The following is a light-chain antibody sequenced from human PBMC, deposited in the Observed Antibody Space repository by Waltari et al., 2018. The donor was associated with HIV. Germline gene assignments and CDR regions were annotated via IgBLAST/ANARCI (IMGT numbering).Light chain of an antibody. CDR2: STS. J-gene: IGLJ1*01. CDR1: TGAVTSGNS. V-gene: IGLV7-43*01. Sequence: QTVVPQEPSLTVSPGGTVTLTCASSTGAVTSGNSQNWFQQKPGQAPRALIYSTSNKNSWTPARFSGSLLGGKAALTLSGVQPEDEAEYYCLLYYGGAQRYVFGTGTRVTVL. CDR3: LLYYGGAQRYV.